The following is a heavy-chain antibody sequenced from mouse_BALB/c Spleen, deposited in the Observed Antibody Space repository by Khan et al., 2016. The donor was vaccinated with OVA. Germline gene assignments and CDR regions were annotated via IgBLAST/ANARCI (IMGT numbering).Heavy chain of an antibody. Sequence: QVQLKESGAELVNPGASVNLSCKASGYTLTSYWMHWVKQRPGQGLEWIGEINPSNGRTNYNEQFKSKATLTVDKSSSTAYMQLSRPTSEDSAVYYCARLLINFDYWGQGTTLTVSS. D-gene: IGHD2-1*01. V-gene: IGHV1S81*02. J-gene: IGHJ2*01. CDR2: INPSNGRT. CDR1: GYTLTSYW. CDR3: ARLLINFDY.